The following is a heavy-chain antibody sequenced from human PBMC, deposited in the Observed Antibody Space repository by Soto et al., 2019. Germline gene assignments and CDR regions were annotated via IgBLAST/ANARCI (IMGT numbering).Heavy chain of an antibody. J-gene: IGHJ5*01. CDR3: AREGPYSDGRYCHTYDWFDS. CDR1: GYTFSRFG. D-gene: IGHD1-26*01. CDR2: FSAYSGIT. Sequence: QVQLVQSGREVKKPGASVRVSCKASGYTFSRFGIAWVRQAPGQGLEWMGWFSAYSGITTYAEKVQRRSTMTTDTATGTAYMEQRSLRPGDTAMYNCAREGPYSDGRYCHTYDWFDSWGQGTQVIVPS. V-gene: IGHV1-18*04.